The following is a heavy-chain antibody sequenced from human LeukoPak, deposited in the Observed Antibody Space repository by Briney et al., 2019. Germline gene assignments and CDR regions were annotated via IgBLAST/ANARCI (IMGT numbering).Heavy chain of an antibody. V-gene: IGHV4-59*01. CDR2: IYYSGTT. CDR3: ARAGSGYYALDH. J-gene: IGHJ4*02. CDR1: GGSLSSYY. D-gene: IGHD5-12*01. Sequence: SETLSLTCTVSGGSLSSYYWSWIRQPPGKGLEWIGFIYYSGTTKYNPSLRSRVTISLDTSKTQFSLNLRPVTAADTAVYYCARAGSGYYALDHWGQGTLVTVSS.